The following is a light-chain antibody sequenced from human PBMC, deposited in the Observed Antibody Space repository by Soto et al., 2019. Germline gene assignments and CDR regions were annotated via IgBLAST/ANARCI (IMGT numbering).Light chain of an antibody. CDR1: QGISSY. V-gene: IGKV1-8*01. Sequence: AIRMTQSPSSFSASTGDRVTITCRASQGISSYLAWYQQEPGKAPKLLIYAASSLQSGLPSRFSGSGSGTDFTLTISCLQSEDFATYYCQQYYSYPRTFGQGTKVDIK. J-gene: IGKJ1*01. CDR3: QQYYSYPRT. CDR2: AAS.